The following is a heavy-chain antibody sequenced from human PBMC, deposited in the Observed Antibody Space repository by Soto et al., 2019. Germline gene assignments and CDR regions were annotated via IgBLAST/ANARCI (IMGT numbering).Heavy chain of an antibody. Sequence: ASVKVSCKASGFTFTGYYIHWVRQAPGQGLEWMGWIRSNGGDPKYSQKFQDRVTMTRDTSMNTVYMELSRLRSDDTAVYYCARDERSYGEPPFDYWGQGALVTVSS. CDR3: ARDERSYGEPPFDY. D-gene: IGHD3-16*01. CDR2: IRSNGGDP. CDR1: GFTFTGYY. J-gene: IGHJ4*02. V-gene: IGHV1-2*02.